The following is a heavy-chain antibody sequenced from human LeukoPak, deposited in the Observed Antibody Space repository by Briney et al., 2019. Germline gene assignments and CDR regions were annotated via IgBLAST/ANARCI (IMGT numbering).Heavy chain of an antibody. CDR3: ARGPPDGGYYYDSSGSRGAFDI. D-gene: IGHD3-22*01. Sequence: SETLSLTCTVSGGSISSSSYYWGWIRQPPGKGLEWIGSIYYSGSTYYNPSLKSQVTISVDTSKNQFSLKLSSVTAADTAVYYCARGPPDGGYYYDSSGSRGAFDIWGQGTMVTVSS. CDR2: IYYSGST. J-gene: IGHJ3*02. CDR1: GGSISSSSYY. V-gene: IGHV4-39*07.